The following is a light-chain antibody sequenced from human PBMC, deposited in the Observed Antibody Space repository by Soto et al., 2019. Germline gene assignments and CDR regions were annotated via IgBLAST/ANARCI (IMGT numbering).Light chain of an antibody. CDR1: QTIAIY. J-gene: IGKJ1*01. Sequence: IQMTQSPSSLSASVGDRVTSTCRASQTIAIYLNWYQHKPGKAPKLLIYGASSLQSGVPSRFSGGGSGTDFTLTISSLQLEDFATYYCQQSYSTPQTFGQGTKVEIK. CDR2: GAS. V-gene: IGKV1-39*01. CDR3: QQSYSTPQT.